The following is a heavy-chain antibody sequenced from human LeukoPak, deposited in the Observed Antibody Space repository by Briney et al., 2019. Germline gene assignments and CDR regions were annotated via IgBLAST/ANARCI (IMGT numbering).Heavy chain of an antibody. CDR2: ISSLSGTI. Sequence: GGSLRLSCAASGFTFSSYSMNWVRQAPGKGLEWVSYISSLSGTIDYADSVKGRFTISRDNAKNSLYLQMNSLRAEDTAVYYCARDLVVVIDYYFDYWGQGTLVTVSS. CDR3: ARDLVVVIDYYFDY. D-gene: IGHD3-22*01. J-gene: IGHJ4*02. CDR1: GFTFSSYS. V-gene: IGHV3-48*04.